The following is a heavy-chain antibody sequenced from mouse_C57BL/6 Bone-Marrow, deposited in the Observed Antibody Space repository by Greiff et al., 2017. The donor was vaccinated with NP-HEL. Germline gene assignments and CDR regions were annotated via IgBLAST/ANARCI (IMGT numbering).Heavy chain of an antibody. CDR1: GYTFTGYW. J-gene: IGHJ3*01. CDR2: ILPGSGST. CDR3: ARWGWLRRGFAY. V-gene: IGHV1-9*01. D-gene: IGHD2-2*01. Sequence: QVQLQQSGAELMKPGASVKLSCKATGYTFTGYWIEWVKQRPGHGLEWIGEILPGSGSTNYNEKFKGKATFTADTSSNTAYMQLNILTTEDSAIYFCARWGWLRRGFAYWGQGTLLTVSA.